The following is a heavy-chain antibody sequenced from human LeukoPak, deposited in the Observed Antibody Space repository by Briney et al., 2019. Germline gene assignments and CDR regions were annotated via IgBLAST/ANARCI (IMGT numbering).Heavy chain of an antibody. D-gene: IGHD4-17*01. CDR1: GGSISSSSYY. J-gene: IGHJ3*02. CDR3: AKDPNGDYVGAFDS. V-gene: IGHV3-23*01. CDR2: ISNSGGST. Sequence: ETLSLTCTVSGGSISSSSYYWGWIRQPPGKGLEWVSVISNSGGSTYYADPVKGRFTISRDNSKNTLYLQMNSLRVEDTAVYYCAKDPNGDYVGAFDSWGQGTMVTVSS.